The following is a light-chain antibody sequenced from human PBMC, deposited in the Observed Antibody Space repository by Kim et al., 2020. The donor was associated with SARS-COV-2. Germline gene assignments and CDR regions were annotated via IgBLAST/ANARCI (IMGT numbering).Light chain of an antibody. V-gene: IGLV3-19*01. CDR2: GQN. CDR1: SLRNYY. Sequence: ALGQAVRITCLGDSLRNYYANWYQQKAGQAPVPVIYGQNNRPSGIPDRFSGSSSGKTAYLTITGAQAEDEADYYCDSRDSSGYRLVFGGGTQLTVL. J-gene: IGLJ3*02. CDR3: DSRDSSGYRLV.